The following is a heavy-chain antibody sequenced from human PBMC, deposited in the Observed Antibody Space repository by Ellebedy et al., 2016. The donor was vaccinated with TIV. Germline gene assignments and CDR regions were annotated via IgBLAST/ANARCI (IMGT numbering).Heavy chain of an antibody. D-gene: IGHD2-15*01. CDR1: GYTFTGYY. Sequence: SVKVSXXASGYTFTGYYMHWVRQAPGQGLEWIGWIVVGSGNTNYAQKFQERVTITRDMSTSTAYMELSSLRSEDTAVYYCAAAQALLPDYWGQGTLVTVSS. J-gene: IGHJ4*02. V-gene: IGHV1-58*02. CDR2: IVVGSGNT. CDR3: AAAQALLPDY.